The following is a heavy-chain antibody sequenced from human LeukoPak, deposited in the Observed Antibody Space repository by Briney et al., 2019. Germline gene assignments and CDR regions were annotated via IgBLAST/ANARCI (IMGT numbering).Heavy chain of an antibody. V-gene: IGHV4-39*01. Sequence: PSETLSLTCTVSGGSISSSNYYWGWIRQPPGKGLEWIANIYYSGSTYYNPSLKSRVTISVDTSNNQFSLKLTSVTAADTAVYYCARLVPPGWFDPWGQGTLVTVSS. CDR3: ARLVPPGWFDP. J-gene: IGHJ5*02. CDR2: IYYSGST. CDR1: GGSISSSNYY.